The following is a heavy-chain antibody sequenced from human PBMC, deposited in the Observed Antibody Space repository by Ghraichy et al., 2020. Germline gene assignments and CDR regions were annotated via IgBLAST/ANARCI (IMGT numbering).Heavy chain of an antibody. Sequence: GESLNISCAASGFSVRSHAMSWVRQAPGKGLEWVSTISNNDGGTDYADSVKGRFTISRDNSKNTLYVQMNSLRADDTAVYYCTFVGDPSRRVYWGQGTLVIVSS. CDR1: GFSVRSHA. D-gene: IGHD3-16*01. CDR3: TFVGDPSRRVY. CDR2: ISNNDGGT. V-gene: IGHV3-23*01. J-gene: IGHJ1*01.